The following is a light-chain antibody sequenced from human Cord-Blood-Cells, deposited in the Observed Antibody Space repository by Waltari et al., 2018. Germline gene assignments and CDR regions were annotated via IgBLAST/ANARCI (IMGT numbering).Light chain of an antibody. J-gene: IGKJ1*01. V-gene: IGKV3-20*01. CDR1: QSVSSSY. Sequence: EMVLTQSPGTLSLSPGERATLSCRASQSVSSSYLAWYQQKPGKPPRLLIYGASSRATGIPDRFSGSGSGTDFTLTSSRLEPEDFAVYYCQQYGSSPWTFGQGTKVEIK. CDR3: QQYGSSPWT. CDR2: GAS.